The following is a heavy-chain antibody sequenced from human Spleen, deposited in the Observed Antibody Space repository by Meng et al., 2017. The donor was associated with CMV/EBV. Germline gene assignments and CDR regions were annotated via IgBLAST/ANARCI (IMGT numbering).Heavy chain of an antibody. J-gene: IGHJ6*02. V-gene: IGHV3-21*01. CDR3: VRYSMMGPKGYYYGMDV. CDR1: GGSFSGYY. Sequence: ETLSLTCAVDGGSFSGYYWTWVRQGPGKGLEWVSSISSSSSDTEYADSVKGRFIISRDNAKISLYLQMSSLRAEDTAVYYCVRYSMMGPKGYYYGMDVWGQGTTVTVSS. D-gene: IGHD2-21*01. CDR2: ISSSSSDT.